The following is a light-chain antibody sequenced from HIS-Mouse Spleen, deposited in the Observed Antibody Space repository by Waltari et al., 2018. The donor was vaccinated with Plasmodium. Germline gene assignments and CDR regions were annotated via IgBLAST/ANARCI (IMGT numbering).Light chain of an antibody. J-gene: IGKJ1*01. Sequence: EIVMTQSPATLSVSPGERATLSCRASQSVSSNLAWYQQKPGQAPRLLIYGASTRATGIPARFSGSGSGTEFTLTISSMQSEDFAFYYCQKYNNWPPEVTFGQGTKVEIK. CDR3: QKYNNWPPEVT. CDR2: GAS. V-gene: IGKV3-15*01. CDR1: QSVSSN.